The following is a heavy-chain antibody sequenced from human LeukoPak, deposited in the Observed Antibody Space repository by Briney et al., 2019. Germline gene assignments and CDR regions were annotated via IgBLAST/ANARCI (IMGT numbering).Heavy chain of an antibody. CDR1: GFIFGSYA. CDR2: ISFDGANT. Sequence: GRSLRLSCAASGFIFGSYAMHWVRQAPGKGLEWVAIISFDGANTYYADSVKGRFTISRDNSKNTLYLQMNSLRSGDTSVYYCARDRRGALGTSGCFDHWGQGTLVTVSS. CDR3: ARDRRGALGTSGCFDH. V-gene: IGHV3-30-3*01. D-gene: IGHD2-2*01. J-gene: IGHJ4*02.